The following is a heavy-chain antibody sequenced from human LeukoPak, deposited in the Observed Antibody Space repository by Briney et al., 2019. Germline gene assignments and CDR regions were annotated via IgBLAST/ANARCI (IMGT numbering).Heavy chain of an antibody. CDR2: IKEDVSEK. CDR1: GFIFSSHW. V-gene: IGHV3-7*01. J-gene: IGHJ4*01. CDR3: ARGPPYGSRSDFFDY. Sequence: GGSLRLSCAASGFIFSSHWMNWVRQAPGKGLEWVASIKEDVSEKYYVDSVKGRFTISRDNAKNSLYLQMNSLRVEDTAVYYCARGPPYGSRSDFFDYWGXXTLVTXSS. D-gene: IGHD3-10*01.